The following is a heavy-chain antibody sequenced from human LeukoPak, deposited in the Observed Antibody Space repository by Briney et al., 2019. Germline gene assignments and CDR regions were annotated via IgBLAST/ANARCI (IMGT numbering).Heavy chain of an antibody. J-gene: IGHJ4*02. CDR2: IYYSGST. Sequence: SETLSLTCTVSGGSISSYYWSWIRQPPGKGLEWIGYIYYSGSTNYNPSLKSRVTISVDTSKNQFSLKLSSVTAADTAVHYCASAAARRYFDYWGQGTLVTVSS. CDR3: ASAAARRYFDY. D-gene: IGHD6-6*01. V-gene: IGHV4-59*01. CDR1: GGSISSYY.